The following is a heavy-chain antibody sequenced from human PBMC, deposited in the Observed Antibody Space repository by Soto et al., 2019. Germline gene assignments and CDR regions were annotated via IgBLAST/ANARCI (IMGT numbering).Heavy chain of an antibody. D-gene: IGHD1-26*01. Sequence: DSVKVSCKVSGYTLTELSMHWVRQAPGKGLEWMGGFDPEDGETIYAQKFQGRVTMTEDTSTDTAYMELSSLRSEDTAVYYCATDISGSYLADYPGQGTLVTVSS. CDR2: FDPEDGET. CDR3: ATDISGSYLADY. V-gene: IGHV1-24*01. J-gene: IGHJ4*02. CDR1: GYTLTELS.